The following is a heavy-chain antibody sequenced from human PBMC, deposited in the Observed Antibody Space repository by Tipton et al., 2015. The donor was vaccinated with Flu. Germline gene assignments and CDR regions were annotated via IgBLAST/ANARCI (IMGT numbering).Heavy chain of an antibody. D-gene: IGHD3-16*01. Sequence: GLVKPSGTLSVTCGVSGASISTKNWWNWVRQPPGKGLEWIGETHHSGRTNYNPSLTGRVTISMDKSNNQFSLRLTSVTAADTAVYYCAREGVGDVRGEQRLVQGFDFWGQGTLVTVSS. CDR2: THHSGRT. CDR3: AREGVGDVRGEQRLVQGFDF. CDR1: GASISTKNW. V-gene: IGHV4-4*02. J-gene: IGHJ4*02.